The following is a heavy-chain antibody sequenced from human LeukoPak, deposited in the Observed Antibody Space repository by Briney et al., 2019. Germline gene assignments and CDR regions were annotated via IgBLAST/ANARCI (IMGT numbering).Heavy chain of an antibody. CDR1: GGTFSSYA. J-gene: IGHJ5*02. D-gene: IGHD6-6*01. CDR2: IIPIYGTA. V-gene: IGHV1-69*01. Sequence: SVKVSCKASGGTFSSYAISWVRQAPGQGLEWMGGIIPIYGTANYAQKFQGRVTITADESTSTAYMELSSLRSEDTAVYYCARGGEYSSSGWFDPWGQGTLVTVSS. CDR3: ARGGEYSSSGWFDP.